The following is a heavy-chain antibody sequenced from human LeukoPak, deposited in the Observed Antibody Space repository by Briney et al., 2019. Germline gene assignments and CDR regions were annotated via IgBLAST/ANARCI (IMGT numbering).Heavy chain of an antibody. J-gene: IGHJ4*02. V-gene: IGHV3-15*07. D-gene: IGHD2-21*01. CDR3: YTSITDY. CDR2: IRSKIDGGAT. CDR1: GFNVNNAW. Sequence: GGSLRLSCAASGFNVNNAWMSWVRQAPGKGLEWVGRIRSKIDGGATDYAAPVKGRFTISRDDSKNTLYLQINSLRIEDTAMYYCYTSITDYWGQGTLVTVSS.